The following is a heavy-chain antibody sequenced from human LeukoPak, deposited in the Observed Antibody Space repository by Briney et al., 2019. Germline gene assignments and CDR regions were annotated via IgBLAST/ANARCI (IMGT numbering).Heavy chain of an antibody. D-gene: IGHD5-18*01. Sequence: PGGSLGLSCAASGFTFSSLPMNWDRQAPRKGLEWVANIDERSTVNYADSVKGRFTISRDNAKNSLYLQMNGLRDEDTAVYYCATYSYGLRSFDYWGRGTLVTVSS. CDR1: GFTFSSLP. J-gene: IGHJ4*02. V-gene: IGHV3-48*02. CDR2: IDERSTV. CDR3: ATYSYGLRSFDY.